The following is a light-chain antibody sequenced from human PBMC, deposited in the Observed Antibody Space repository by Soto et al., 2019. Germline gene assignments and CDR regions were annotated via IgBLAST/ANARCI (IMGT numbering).Light chain of an antibody. CDR1: QGIRSD. CDR3: LQDYNYPHT. CDR2: GAS. V-gene: IGKV1-6*01. Sequence: AIQMTQSPSSLSASVGDRVTITCRASQGIRSDLGWYQQKPGIAPKLLIYGASTFQSGVPSRFSGSGSGTDFTLTISSLQPEDFATYYCLQDYNYPHTFGQGTKLEIK. J-gene: IGKJ2*01.